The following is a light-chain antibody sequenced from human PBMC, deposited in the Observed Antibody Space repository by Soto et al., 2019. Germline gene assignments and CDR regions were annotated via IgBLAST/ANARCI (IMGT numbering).Light chain of an antibody. Sequence: QSWLAQTGSIYESPGQSGTISCIGTSRDIGSSDHVSWHQQHPGRAPKLIIYDVYNRPSGVSHRFSGYKTGNTASLIISGLQAEDEADYYCSSYTSITSYVFGSGTTVTVL. CDR2: DVY. V-gene: IGLV2-14*03. J-gene: IGLJ1*01. CDR1: SRDIGSSDH. CDR3: SSYTSITSYV.